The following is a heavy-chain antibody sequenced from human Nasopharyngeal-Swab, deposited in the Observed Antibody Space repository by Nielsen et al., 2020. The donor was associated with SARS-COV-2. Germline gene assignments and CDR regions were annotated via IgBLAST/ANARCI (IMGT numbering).Heavy chain of an antibody. Sequence: ASVKVSCKASGYTFTSYYMHWVRQAPGQGLEWMGIINPSGGSTSYAQKFQGRVTMTRDTSTSTVYMELSSLRSEDTAAYYCAREIVGADQQNNWFDPWGQGTLVTVSS. D-gene: IGHD1-26*01. CDR3: AREIVGADQQNNWFDP. V-gene: IGHV1-46*01. CDR2: INPSGGST. J-gene: IGHJ5*02. CDR1: GYTFTSYY.